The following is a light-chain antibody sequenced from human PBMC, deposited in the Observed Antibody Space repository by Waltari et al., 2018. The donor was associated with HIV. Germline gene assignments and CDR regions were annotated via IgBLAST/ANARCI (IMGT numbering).Light chain of an antibody. CDR1: TNDVGTFNL. Sequence: QSALTQPASVSGSPGQSITISCIAATNDVGTFNLVSWYQHHPGSPPKLIIYEAAKRPSGGSNRFSASKSGKTASLTISGLQAEDEADYYCCSSAGGRAGFGPGTKVTVL. CDR3: CSSAGGRAG. V-gene: IGLV2-23*01. J-gene: IGLJ1*01. CDR2: EAA.